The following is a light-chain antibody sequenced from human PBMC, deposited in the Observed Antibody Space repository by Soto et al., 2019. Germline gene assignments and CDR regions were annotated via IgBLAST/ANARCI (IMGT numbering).Light chain of an antibody. J-gene: IGLJ2*01. CDR3: QSFDSSLSGSI. CDR2: GNN. CDR1: SSNIGAGYD. Sequence: QSVLTQLPSVSGAPGQRVTISCTGSSSNIGAGYDVHWYQQLPGTAPKFLIYGNNNRPSGVPDRFSGSKSGASASLAITGLQAEDEADYYCQSFDSSLSGSIFGGGTKLTVL. V-gene: IGLV1-40*01.